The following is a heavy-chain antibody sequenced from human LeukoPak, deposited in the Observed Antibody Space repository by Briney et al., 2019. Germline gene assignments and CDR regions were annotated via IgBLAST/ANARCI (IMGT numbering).Heavy chain of an antibody. CDR3: AKRGLYYYDMEN. Sequence: GGSLRLSCAASGFTFSSYAMHWVRQAPGKGLEYVSAISSNGGSTYYANSVKGRFTISRDNSKNTLYLQMGSLRAEDMAVYYCAKRGLYYYDMENWGQGTLVTVSS. J-gene: IGHJ4*02. CDR1: GFTFSSYA. D-gene: IGHD3-22*01. CDR2: ISSNGGST. V-gene: IGHV3-64*01.